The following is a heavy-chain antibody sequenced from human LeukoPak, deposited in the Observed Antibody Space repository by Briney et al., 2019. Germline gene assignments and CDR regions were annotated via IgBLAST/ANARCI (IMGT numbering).Heavy chain of an antibody. CDR1: GGSFSGYY. CDR3: ASDGVQLWLEDYYYMDV. Sequence: SETLSLTCAVYGGSFSGYYWSWIRQPPGKGLEWIGEINHSGSTNYNPSPKSRVTISVDTSKNQFSLKLSSVTAADTAVYYCASDGVQLWLEDYYYMDVWGKGTTVTVSS. CDR2: INHSGST. D-gene: IGHD5-18*01. J-gene: IGHJ6*03. V-gene: IGHV4-34*01.